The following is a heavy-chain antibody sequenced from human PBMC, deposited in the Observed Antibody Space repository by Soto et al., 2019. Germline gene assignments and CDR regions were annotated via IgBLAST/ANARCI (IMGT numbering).Heavy chain of an antibody. Sequence: SVKVSFKASWDTCSNYWGSWFLQAPLQWREWMGVILPVFVTTTYARNFQGRITITADKSTSTVYMELTSLRSDDTATYYCARDPDEVVGTDSNYYGMEVWDQGATVTVS. J-gene: IGHJ6*02. CDR2: ILPVFVTT. CDR3: ARDPDEVVGTDSNYYGMEV. V-gene: IGHV1-69*06. D-gene: IGHD1-26*01. CDR1: WDTCSNYW.